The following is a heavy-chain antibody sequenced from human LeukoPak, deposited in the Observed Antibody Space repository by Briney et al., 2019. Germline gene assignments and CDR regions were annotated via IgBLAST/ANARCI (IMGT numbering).Heavy chain of an antibody. J-gene: IGHJ4*02. V-gene: IGHV3-23*01. Sequence: PGGSLRLSCAASGFTFSSYAMSWVRQAPGKGLEWVSAISGSDGSTYYADSVKGRFTISRDNSKNTLYLQMNSLRAEDTAVYYCAKYGSGSYYNGQFDYWGQGTLVTVSS. D-gene: IGHD3-10*01. CDR2: ISGSDGST. CDR1: GFTFSSYA. CDR3: AKYGSGSYYNGQFDY.